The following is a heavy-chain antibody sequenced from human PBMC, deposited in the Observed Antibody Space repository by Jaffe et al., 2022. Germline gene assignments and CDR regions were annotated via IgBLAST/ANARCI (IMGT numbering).Heavy chain of an antibody. V-gene: IGHV1-69*05. J-gene: IGHJ3*02. Sequence: QVQLVQSGAEVKKPGSSVKVSCKASGGTFSSYAISWVRQAPGQGLEWMGGIIPIFGTANYAQKFQGRVTITTDESTSTAYMELSSLRSEDTAVYYCARRTYDYVWGSYRPVDAFDIWGQGTMVTVSS. CDR3: ARRTYDYVWGSYRPVDAFDI. CDR1: GGTFSSYA. CDR2: IIPIFGTA. D-gene: IGHD3-16*02.